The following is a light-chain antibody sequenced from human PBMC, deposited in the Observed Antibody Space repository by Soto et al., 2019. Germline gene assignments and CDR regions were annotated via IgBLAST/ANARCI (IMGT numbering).Light chain of an antibody. V-gene: IGKV3-15*01. Sequence: EILLTQSPATLSVSPGDRATLSCRASQSVSSNVAWYQQKHGQPPRLLIYGASTGATGVPGRFSGSGSGTEFTLTISSLQSEDFAVYFCQQYDNWPPWTFGQGTKVEV. CDR1: QSVSSN. J-gene: IGKJ1*01. CDR2: GAS. CDR3: QQYDNWPPWT.